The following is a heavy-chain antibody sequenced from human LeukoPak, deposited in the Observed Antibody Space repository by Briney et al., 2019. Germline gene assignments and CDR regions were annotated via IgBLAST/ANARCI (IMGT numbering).Heavy chain of an antibody. CDR2: ITWDGGRT. Sequence: PGGSLRLSCAASGFIFGSYEMNWVRQAPGKSLEWVSLITWDGGRTYYADSVKGRFTISRDNRKNSLYLQMNSLRTEDTALYYCTTRARGVYYDIYFPFDYWGQGTLVTVSS. J-gene: IGHJ4*02. CDR3: TTRARGVYYDIYFPFDY. V-gene: IGHV3-43*01. CDR1: GFIFGSYE. D-gene: IGHD3-9*01.